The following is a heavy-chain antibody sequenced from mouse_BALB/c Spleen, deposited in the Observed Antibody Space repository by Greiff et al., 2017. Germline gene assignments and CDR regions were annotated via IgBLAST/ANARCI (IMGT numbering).Heavy chain of an antibody. D-gene: IGHD1-2*01. CDR2: ISNGGGST. CDR3: ARHGVTTATRAMDY. Sequence: EVKLMESGGGLVQPGGSLKLSCAASGFTFSSYTMSWVRQTPEKRLEWVAYISNGGGSTYYPDTVKGRFTISRDNAKNTLYLQMSSLKSEDTAMYYCARHGVTTATRAMDYWGQGTSVTVSS. J-gene: IGHJ4*01. CDR1: GFTFSSYT. V-gene: IGHV5-12-2*01.